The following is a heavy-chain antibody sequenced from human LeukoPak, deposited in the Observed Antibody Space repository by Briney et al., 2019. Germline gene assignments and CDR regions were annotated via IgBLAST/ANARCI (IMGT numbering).Heavy chain of an antibody. J-gene: IGHJ3*02. Sequence: SETLSLTCTVSGGSISSYHWSWIRQPAGKGLEWIGYIYYSGSTNYNPSLKSRVTISVDTSKNQFSLKLSSVTAADTAVYYCARVRGRSSAFDIWGQGTMVTVSS. CDR1: GGSISSYH. V-gene: IGHV4-59*01. CDR3: ARVRGRSSAFDI. D-gene: IGHD6-6*01. CDR2: IYYSGST.